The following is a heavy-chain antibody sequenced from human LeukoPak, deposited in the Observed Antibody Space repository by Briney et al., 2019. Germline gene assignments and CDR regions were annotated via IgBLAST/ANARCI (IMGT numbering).Heavy chain of an antibody. D-gene: IGHD3-22*01. J-gene: IGHJ4*02. CDR1: GYTFTGYY. CDR2: INPNSGGT. V-gene: IGHV1-2*02. CDR3: ARIPHRGYYDSSGKFDY. Sequence: GASVKVSCKASGYTFTGYYMHWVRQAPGQGLEWMGWINPNSGGTNYAQKFQGRVTMTRDTSISTAYMELSRLRSDDTAVYYCARIPHRGYYDSSGKFDYWGQGTLVTVSS.